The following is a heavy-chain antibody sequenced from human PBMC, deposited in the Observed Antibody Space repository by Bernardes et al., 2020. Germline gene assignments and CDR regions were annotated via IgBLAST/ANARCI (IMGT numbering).Heavy chain of an antibody. Sequence: GGSLRLSCAASGFTFSNYWMHWVRQVPGKGLVWVSRIERDGSNTNYADAVKGRFTISRDNAKNALYLQMNSLRAEDTAVYYCVRDRDGYNYWGQGTLVTVSS. D-gene: IGHD5-12*01. CDR2: IERDGSNT. V-gene: IGHV3-74*01. CDR1: GFTFSNYW. J-gene: IGHJ4*02. CDR3: VRDRDGYNY.